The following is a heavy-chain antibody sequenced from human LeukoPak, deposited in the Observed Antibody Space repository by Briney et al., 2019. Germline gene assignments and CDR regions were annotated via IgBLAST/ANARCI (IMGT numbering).Heavy chain of an antibody. V-gene: IGHV1-2*02. J-gene: IGHJ6*02. CDR1: GYTFTGYY. Sequence: ASVKVSCKASGYTFTGYYMHWVRQAPGQGLEWMGWINPNSGGTNYAQKFQGRVTMTRDTSISTAYMELSRLRSDDTAVYYCAKLALPNPGRGSYYYYYYGMDVWGQGTTVTVSS. CDR3: AKLALPNPGRGSYYYYYYGMDV. CDR2: INPNSGGT.